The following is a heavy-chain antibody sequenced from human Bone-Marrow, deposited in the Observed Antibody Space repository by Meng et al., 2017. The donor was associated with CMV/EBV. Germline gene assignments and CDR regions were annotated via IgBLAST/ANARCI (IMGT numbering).Heavy chain of an antibody. CDR3: ARDLKEDCSSTSCYRDYYYYGMDV. D-gene: IGHD2-2*02. Sequence: ASVKVSCKASGYTFSSYGISWVRQAPGQGLEWMGWISAYNGNTNYAQKLQGRVTMTTDTSASTAYRELRSLRSDDTAVDYCARDLKEDCSSTSCYRDYYYYGMDVWGQGTTVNGAS. J-gene: IGHJ6*02. CDR2: ISAYNGNT. V-gene: IGHV1-18*01. CDR1: GYTFSSYG.